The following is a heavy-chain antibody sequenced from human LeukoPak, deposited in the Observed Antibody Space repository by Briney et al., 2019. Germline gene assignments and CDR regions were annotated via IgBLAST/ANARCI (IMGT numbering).Heavy chain of an antibody. CDR1: GFTFSSYA. Sequence: GGSLRLSCAASGFTFSSYAMSWVRQAPGKGLEWVSAISGSGGSTYYADSVKGRFTISRDNSKNTLYLQMNSLRAEDTAVYYCAKDGIPYNCNLEGDMDVWGQGTTVTVSS. CDR3: AKDGIPYNCNLEGDMDV. CDR2: ISGSGGST. V-gene: IGHV3-23*01. J-gene: IGHJ6*02. D-gene: IGHD1-7*01.